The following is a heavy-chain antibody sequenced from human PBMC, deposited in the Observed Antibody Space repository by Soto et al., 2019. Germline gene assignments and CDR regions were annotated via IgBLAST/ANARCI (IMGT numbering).Heavy chain of an antibody. CDR3: ARDEGYLYGSGTQPAGPGYYYYYGMDV. D-gene: IGHD3-10*01. Sequence: ASVKVSCKASGYTFTSYGISWVRQAPGQGLEWMGWISAYNGNTNYAQKLQGRVTMTTDTSTSTAYMELRSLRSDDTAVYYCARDEGYLYGSGTQPAGPGYYYYYGMDVWGQGTTVTVSS. V-gene: IGHV1-18*01. CDR2: ISAYNGNT. CDR1: GYTFTSYG. J-gene: IGHJ6*02.